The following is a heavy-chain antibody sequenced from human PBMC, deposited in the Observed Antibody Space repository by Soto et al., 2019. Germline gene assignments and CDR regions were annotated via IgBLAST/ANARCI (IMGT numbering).Heavy chain of an antibody. CDR1: GFTFSDHY. CDR2: SRNKANSYTT. Sequence: EVQLVESGGGLVQPGGSLRLSCAASGFTFSDHYMAWVRQAPGKGLEWVGRSRNKANSYTTEYAASVKGRFTISRDDAKHSLYLQMNSLKTEDTAVYYCVRAIVVVVEGDACDIWGPGTMVTVSS. V-gene: IGHV3-72*01. CDR3: VRAIVVVVEGDACDI. D-gene: IGHD2-15*01. J-gene: IGHJ3*02.